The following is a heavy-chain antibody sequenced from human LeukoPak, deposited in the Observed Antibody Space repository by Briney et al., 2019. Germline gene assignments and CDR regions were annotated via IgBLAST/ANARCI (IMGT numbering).Heavy chain of an antibody. V-gene: IGHV1-2*02. D-gene: IGHD6-19*01. CDR1: GYTFTGYY. Sequence: ASVRVSCKASGYTFTGYYMHWVRQAPGQGLEWMGWINPNSGGTNYAQKFQGRVTMTRDTSISTAYMELSRLRSDDTAVYYCARIAVAGMDGDYWGQGTLVTVSS. CDR3: ARIAVAGMDGDY. CDR2: INPNSGGT. J-gene: IGHJ4*02.